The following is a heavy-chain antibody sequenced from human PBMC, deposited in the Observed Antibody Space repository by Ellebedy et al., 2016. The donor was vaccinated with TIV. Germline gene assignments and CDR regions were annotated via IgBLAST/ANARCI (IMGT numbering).Heavy chain of an antibody. CDR1: GFTFDDYA. CDR3: AADYGDPEYFHL. V-gene: IGHV3-43*02. CDR2: ISGDGGST. Sequence: GESLKISCAASGFTFDDYAMHWVRQAPGKGLEWVSLISGDGGSTYYADSVKGRFTISRDNSKNSLYLQMNSLRVDDTAVYYCAADYGDPEYFHLWGQGTLVTVSS. J-gene: IGHJ1*01. D-gene: IGHD4-17*01.